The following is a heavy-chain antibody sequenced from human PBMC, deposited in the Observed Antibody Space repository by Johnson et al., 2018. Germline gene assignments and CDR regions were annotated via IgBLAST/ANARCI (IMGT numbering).Heavy chain of an antibody. CDR3: ARYCSGSSCYGAASDI. Sequence: QVQLQESGPGLVKPSETLSLTCTVSGASIRNFYWSWIRQPPGKGLEWIGYSFYSGSTTYNPSLKRRVTISVDTSKNQVSLNLSSVTAADTAVYFCARYCSGSSCYGAASDIWGQGTVVTVSS. CDR2: SFYSGST. J-gene: IGHJ3*02. D-gene: IGHD2-15*01. V-gene: IGHV4-59*01. CDR1: GASIRNFY.